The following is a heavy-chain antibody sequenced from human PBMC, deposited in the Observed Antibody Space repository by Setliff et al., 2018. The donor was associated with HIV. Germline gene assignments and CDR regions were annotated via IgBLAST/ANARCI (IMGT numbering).Heavy chain of an antibody. CDR1: GYSLSSASY. Sequence: LSLTCSVSGYSLSSASYWGWIRQSPEKGLEWIGSISLSGSTYYNPSLQSRVTISIDMSKNHFSLNLKSVTAADTAIYYCARGLTAPAAAGSWGQGTTVTVSS. V-gene: IGHV4-38-2*02. CDR3: ARGLTAPAAAGS. D-gene: IGHD6-13*01. CDR2: ISLSGST. J-gene: IGHJ6*02.